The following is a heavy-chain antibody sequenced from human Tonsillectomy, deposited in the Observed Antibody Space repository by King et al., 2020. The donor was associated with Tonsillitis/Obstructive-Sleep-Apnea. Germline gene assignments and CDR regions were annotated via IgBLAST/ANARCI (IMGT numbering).Heavy chain of an antibody. V-gene: IGHV4-39*01. Sequence: QLQESGPGLVKPSETLSLTCTVSGGSISSSSYYWGWIRQPPGKGLGWIGSIYYSGNTYYNPSLKSRVTISVDTSKNQFSLKLSSVTAADTAVYYCARRGGHFDYWGQGTLVTVSS. CDR1: GGSISSSSYY. D-gene: IGHD3-16*01. CDR3: ARRGGHFDY. J-gene: IGHJ4*02. CDR2: IYYSGNT.